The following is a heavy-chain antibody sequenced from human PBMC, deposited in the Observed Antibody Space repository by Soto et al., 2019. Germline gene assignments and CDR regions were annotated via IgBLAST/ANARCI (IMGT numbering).Heavy chain of an antibody. D-gene: IGHD2-2*01. CDR2: IYYSGST. V-gene: IGHV4-39*01. CDR3: ARDCSSTSCYPYYYYGMDL. Sequence: XETLSLTCTVAGCSISSSSYYWGWIRQPRGKGLEWIGIIYYSGSTYYNPSLKSRVTISVDTSKNQFSLKLSSVTAADTAVYYCARDCSSTSCYPYYYYGMDLWGQGTTVTAP. J-gene: IGHJ6*02. CDR1: GCSISSSSYY.